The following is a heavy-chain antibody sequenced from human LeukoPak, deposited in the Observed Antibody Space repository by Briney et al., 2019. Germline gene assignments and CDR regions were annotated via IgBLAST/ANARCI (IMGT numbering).Heavy chain of an antibody. J-gene: IGHJ4*02. D-gene: IGHD4-11*01. CDR1: GYSFTNYG. CDR3: ARAETTLLLNY. V-gene: IGHV1-18*01. Sequence: GASVKVSCKASGYSFTNYGIIWVRQTPGQGLQWTGWISAHNGNTNYAQKLQGRVTLTTDTSTSTVYMELRSLTSDDTAVYYCARAETTLLLNYWGQGTLVTVSS. CDR2: ISAHNGNT.